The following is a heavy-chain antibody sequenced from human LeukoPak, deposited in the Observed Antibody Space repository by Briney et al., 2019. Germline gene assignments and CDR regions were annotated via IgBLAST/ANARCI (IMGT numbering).Heavy chain of an antibody. CDR2: INPNSGGT. CDR3: ARGVRSYGGITHDAFDI. J-gene: IGHJ3*02. CDR1: GYTFTGYY. Sequence: GASVKVSCKASGYTFTGYYMHWVRQAPGQGLEWMGWINPNSGGTNYAQKFQGRVTMTRDTSISTAYMELSRLRSDDTAVYYCARGVRSYGGITHDAFDIWGQGTMVTVSS. D-gene: IGHD4-23*01. V-gene: IGHV1-2*02.